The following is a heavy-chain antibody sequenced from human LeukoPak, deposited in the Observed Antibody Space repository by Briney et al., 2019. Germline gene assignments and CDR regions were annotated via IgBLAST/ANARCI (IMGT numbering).Heavy chain of an antibody. CDR3: ARSAEQTSYYGMDV. Sequence: PSETLSLTCAVYGGSFSGFYWSWIRQPPGKGLEWIGEINHSGSTNHNPSLKSRVTISVDTSKNQFSLKLRSVTAADTAVYFCARSAEQTSYYGMDVWGQGTTVNVSS. CDR2: INHSGST. D-gene: IGHD4-11*01. CDR1: GGSFSGFY. J-gene: IGHJ6*02. V-gene: IGHV4-34*01.